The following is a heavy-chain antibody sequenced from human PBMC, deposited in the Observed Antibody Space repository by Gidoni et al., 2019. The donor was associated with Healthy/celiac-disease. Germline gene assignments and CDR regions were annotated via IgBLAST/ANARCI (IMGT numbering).Heavy chain of an antibody. CDR1: GGSISSGDYY. Sequence: QVQLQESGPGLVKPSQTLSLTCTVSGGSISSGDYYWSWIRQPPGKGLEWIGYIYYSGSTYYNPSLKSRVTISVDTSKNQFSLKLSSVTAADTAVYYCARVYSSSWYYWGAFDIWGQGTMVTVSS. J-gene: IGHJ3*02. CDR3: ARVYSSSWYYWGAFDI. D-gene: IGHD6-13*01. CDR2: IYYSGST. V-gene: IGHV4-30-4*01.